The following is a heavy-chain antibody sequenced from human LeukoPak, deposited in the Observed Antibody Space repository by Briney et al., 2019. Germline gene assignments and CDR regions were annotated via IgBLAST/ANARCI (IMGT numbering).Heavy chain of an antibody. CDR3: ARVVGGSSPAAPGAFDI. CDR2: INNSGTT. J-gene: IGHJ3*02. Sequence: SETLSLTCSVYGGSFSGYCWGWIRQPPGKGLEWVGEINNSGTTNSNPSLKSRVTISIDTSKTQFSMKLSSVTVADTAVDYCARVVGGSSPAAPGAFDIWGQGTMVTVAS. V-gene: IGHV4-34*01. D-gene: IGHD2-2*01. CDR1: GGSFSGYC.